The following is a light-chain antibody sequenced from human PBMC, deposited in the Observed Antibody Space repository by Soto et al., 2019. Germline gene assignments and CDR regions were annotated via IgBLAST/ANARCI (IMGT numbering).Light chain of an antibody. J-gene: IGLJ2*01. CDR2: DVS. Sequence: QSALTQPRSVSGSPGQSVTISCTGTNSDVGVYNCVSWYQQHPGKAPKLMIYDVSKRPSGVPDRFSGSKSGNTASLTISGLQAEDEADYYCCSYAGSYTLVFGGGTKLTVL. CDR1: NSDVGVYNC. CDR3: CSYAGSYTLV. V-gene: IGLV2-11*01.